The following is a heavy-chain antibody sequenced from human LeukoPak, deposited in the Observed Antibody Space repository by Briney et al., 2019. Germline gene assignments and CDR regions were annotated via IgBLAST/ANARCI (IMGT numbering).Heavy chain of an antibody. Sequence: ASVKVSCKASGYTFTSYGISWVRQAPGQGLEWMGWISAYNGNTNYAQKLQGRVTMTTDTSTSTAYMELRSLRSDDTAVYYCARDKSGIAVAGTSGIDYWGQGTLVTVSS. D-gene: IGHD6-19*01. V-gene: IGHV1-18*01. CDR3: ARDKSGIAVAGTSGIDY. CDR2: ISAYNGNT. J-gene: IGHJ4*02. CDR1: GYTFTSYG.